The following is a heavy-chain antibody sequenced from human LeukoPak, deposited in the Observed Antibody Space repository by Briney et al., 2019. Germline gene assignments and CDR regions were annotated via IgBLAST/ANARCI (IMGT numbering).Heavy chain of an antibody. CDR2: IYYSGIT. CDR3: ARSDSSSLPSDY. CDR1: GGSISSYY. J-gene: IGHJ4*02. D-gene: IGHD6-6*01. Sequence: SETLSLTCTVSGGSISSYYWTWIRQPPGRGLEWIGYIYYSGITNYNPSLKSRVTISVDTPKNQFSLKLTSVTAADTAMYYCARSDSSSLPSDYWGQGTLVTVSS. V-gene: IGHV4-59*01.